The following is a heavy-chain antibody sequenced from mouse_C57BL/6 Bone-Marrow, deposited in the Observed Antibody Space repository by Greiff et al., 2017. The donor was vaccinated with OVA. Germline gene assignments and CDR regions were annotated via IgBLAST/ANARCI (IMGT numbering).Heavy chain of an antibody. V-gene: IGHV1-55*01. CDR2: IYPGSGST. CDR1: GYTFTSYW. J-gene: IGHJ3*01. CDR3: ASTTAQATAWFAY. D-gene: IGHD3-2*02. Sequence: QVQLQQSGAELVKPGASVKMSCKASGYTFTSYWITWVKQRPGQGLEWIGDIYPGSGSTNYNEKFKSKATLTVDTSSSTAYMQLSSLTSEDSAVYYCASTTAQATAWFAYWGQGTLVTVSA.